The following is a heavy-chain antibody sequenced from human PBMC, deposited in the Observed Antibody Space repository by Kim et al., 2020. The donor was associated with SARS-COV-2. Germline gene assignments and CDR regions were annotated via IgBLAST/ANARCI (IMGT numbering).Heavy chain of an antibody. CDR2: ISYDGSNK. J-gene: IGHJ4*02. Sequence: GGSLRLSCAASGFTFSSFAMHWVRQAPGKGLEWVAVISYDGSNKYYADSVKGRFTISRDNSKNTLYLQMNSLRAEDTAVYYCARRVASQSGGGAFDYWGQGTLVAVSS. V-gene: IGHV3-30*04. D-gene: IGHD2-21*01. CDR1: GFTFSSFA. CDR3: ARRVASQSGGGAFDY.